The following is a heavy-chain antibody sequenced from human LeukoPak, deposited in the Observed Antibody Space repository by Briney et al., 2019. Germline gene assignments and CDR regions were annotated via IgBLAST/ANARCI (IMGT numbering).Heavy chain of an antibody. CDR1: GFTFSGSA. CDR3: TRPVSGSSSSRDRTDY. Sequence: GGSLRLSRAASGFTFSGSAMHWVRQASGKGLEWVGRIRSKANSYATAYAASVKGRFTISRDDSKNTAYLQMNSLKTEDTAVYYCTRPVSGSSSSRDRTDYWGQGTLVTVSS. D-gene: IGHD6-6*01. CDR2: IRSKANSYAT. V-gene: IGHV3-73*01. J-gene: IGHJ4*02.